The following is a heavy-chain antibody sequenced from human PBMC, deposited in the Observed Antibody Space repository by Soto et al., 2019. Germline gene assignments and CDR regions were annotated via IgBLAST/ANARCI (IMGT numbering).Heavy chain of an antibody. CDR1: GIKIVYAW. CDR2: IKSQASGGTI. J-gene: IGHJ4*01. V-gene: IGHV3-15*07. D-gene: IGHD2-21*01. Sequence: GGLLRLSSAAVGIKIVYAWVDWVRQDTGKRLEWVGRIKSQASGGTIDYAAPVKGRFTISRDDSKNTVYLQMDSLKTEDTAVYYCTHLLSLAHPYSYLWGHRTPVTGSS. CDR3: THLLSLAHPYSYL.